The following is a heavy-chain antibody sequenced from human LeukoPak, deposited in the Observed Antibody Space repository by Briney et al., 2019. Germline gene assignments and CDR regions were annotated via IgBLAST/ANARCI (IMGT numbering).Heavy chain of an antibody. D-gene: IGHD6-6*01. V-gene: IGHV1-69*13. CDR1: GGTFSSYA. J-gene: IGHJ6*02. CDR2: IIPIFGTA. Sequence: SVKVSCKASGGTFSSYAISWVRQAPGQGLEWMGGIIPIFGTANYAQKFQGRVTITADESTSTAYMELSSLRSEDTAVYYCARPQPEYSSTLEQESYGMDVWGQGTTVTVSS. CDR3: ARPQPEYSSTLEQESYGMDV.